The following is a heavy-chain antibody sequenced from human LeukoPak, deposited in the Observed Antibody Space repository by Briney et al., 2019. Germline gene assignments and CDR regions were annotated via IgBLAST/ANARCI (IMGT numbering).Heavy chain of an antibody. CDR1: GFTFGDYA. D-gene: IGHD6-13*01. CDR2: INWRSNSI. V-gene: IGHV3-9*01. CDR3: ARDRAGYFYAMDV. J-gene: IGHJ6*02. Sequence: PGRSLRLSCAASGFTFGDYAMHWVRQAPGKGLEWVSGINWRSNSIGYADSVKGRFTISRDNAKNSLYLQMNSLRTEDTALYYCARDRAGYFYAMDVWGQGTSVTVSS.